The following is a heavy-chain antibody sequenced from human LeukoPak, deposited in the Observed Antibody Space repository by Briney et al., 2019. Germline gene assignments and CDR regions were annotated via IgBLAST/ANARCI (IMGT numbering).Heavy chain of an antibody. CDR1: GGSISSYY. CDR2: IYYSGST. J-gene: IGHJ5*02. D-gene: IGHD2-8*02. Sequence: SETLSLTCTVSGGSISSYYWSWIRQFPGKGLEWIGYIYYSGSTHYNPSLKSRVTISVDTSKNQFSLKLSSVTAADTAVYYCARDRVTGWFDPWGQGTLVTVSS. V-gene: IGHV4-59*01. CDR3: ARDRVTGWFDP.